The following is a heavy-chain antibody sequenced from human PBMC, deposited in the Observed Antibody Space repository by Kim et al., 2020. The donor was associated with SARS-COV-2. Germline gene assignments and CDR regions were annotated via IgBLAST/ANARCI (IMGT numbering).Heavy chain of an antibody. D-gene: IGHD7-27*01. J-gene: IGHJ4*02. CDR2: ISDSGDTT. Sequence: GGSLRLSCAASSFTLGHFAMNWVRQAPGKGLEWISSISDSGDTTYYADSVKGRFTISRDNSKNTLFLQMNSLRADDTAMYYCAKDLNLGFDSWCQGTLVT. CDR3: AKDLNLGFDS. V-gene: IGHV3-23*01. CDR1: SFTLGHFA.